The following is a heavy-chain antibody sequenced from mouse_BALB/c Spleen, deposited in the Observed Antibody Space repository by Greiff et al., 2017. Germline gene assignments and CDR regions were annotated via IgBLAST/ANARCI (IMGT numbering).Heavy chain of an antibody. CDR3: TRDRSSITTVAYWYFDV. V-gene: IGHV5-6-4*01. J-gene: IGHJ1*01. CDR1: GFTFSSYT. D-gene: IGHD1-1*01. CDR2: ISSGGSYT. Sequence: EVQVVESGGGLVKPGGSLKLSCAASGFTFSSYTMSWVRQTPEKRLEWVATISSGGSYTYYPDSVKGRFTISRDNAKNTLYLQMSSLKSEDTAMYYCTRDRSSITTVAYWYFDVWGAGTTVTVSS.